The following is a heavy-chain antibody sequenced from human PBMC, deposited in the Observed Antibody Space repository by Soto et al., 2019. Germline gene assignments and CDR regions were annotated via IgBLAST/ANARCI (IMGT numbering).Heavy chain of an antibody. V-gene: IGHV3-21*06. CDR3: VRGGRGYTRDDVFDI. D-gene: IGHD2-2*02. Sequence: EVQLVESGGGPVKPGESLRLSCVDSAFTFRSYSMNWVRQAPGKGLEWVSSISSTSNPIFYADSLEGRFTISRDNTKNSLYLQMNSLRAEDTAVYYCVRGGRGYTRDDVFDIWGQGTMVTVSS. J-gene: IGHJ3*02. CDR1: AFTFRSYS. CDR2: ISSTSNPI.